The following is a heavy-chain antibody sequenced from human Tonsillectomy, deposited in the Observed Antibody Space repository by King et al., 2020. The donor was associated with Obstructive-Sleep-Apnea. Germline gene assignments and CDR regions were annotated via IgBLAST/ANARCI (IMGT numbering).Heavy chain of an antibody. CDR2: IDPTDSYT. D-gene: IGHD3-22*01. Sequence: AQLVQSGAEVKKPGESLRISCKGSGYSFSNHYITWVRQMPGKGLEWMGRIDPTDSYTDYSPSFQGHVTISVDRSISTAYLQWSSLRASDTAMYYCARLPSKHYYDFTGRWAYWGQGTLVTVSS. J-gene: IGHJ4*02. V-gene: IGHV5-10-1*01. CDR1: GYSFSNHY. CDR3: ARLPSKHYYDFTGRWAY.